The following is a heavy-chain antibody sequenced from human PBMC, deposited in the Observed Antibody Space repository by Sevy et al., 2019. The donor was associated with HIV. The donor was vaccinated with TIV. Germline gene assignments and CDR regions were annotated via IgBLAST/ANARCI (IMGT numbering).Heavy chain of an antibody. D-gene: IGHD6-13*01. CDR1: GFTFSSYA. CDR3: AKDPVSSSLNWFDP. Sequence: GGSLRLSCAASGFTFSSYAMSWVRQAPGKGLEWVSAISGSGGSTYYTDSVKGRFTISRDNSKNTLYLQMNSLRAEDTAVYYCAKDPVSSSLNWFDPWGQGTLVTVSS. V-gene: IGHV3-23*01. CDR2: ISGSGGST. J-gene: IGHJ5*02.